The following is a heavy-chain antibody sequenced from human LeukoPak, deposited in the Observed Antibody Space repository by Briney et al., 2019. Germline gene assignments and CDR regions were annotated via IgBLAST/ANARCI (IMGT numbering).Heavy chain of an antibody. J-gene: IGHJ5*02. CDR2: INPSGCNT. Sequence: SVKVSCRACGYTFTSYYMHWVRQAPGQGLEGRGIINPSGCNTSYAQKFQGRVTMTRDTSTSTVYLELSRVRYAETAVYCCARDFVVVPAASRWWFDPWGQGSLVTVSS. CDR3: ARDFVVVPAASRWWFDP. CDR1: GYTFTSYY. V-gene: IGHV1-46*01. D-gene: IGHD2-2*01.